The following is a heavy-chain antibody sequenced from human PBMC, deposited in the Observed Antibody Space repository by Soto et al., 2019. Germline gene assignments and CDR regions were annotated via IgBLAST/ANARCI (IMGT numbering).Heavy chain of an antibody. V-gene: IGHV4-39*01. Sequence: SETLSLTCTVSGDSIISSDFYWGWVRQPPGKGLEWIGSIFYLGSSYYNPPLKSRATMSVDTSKNQFSLRLRSVTAADTALYFCARRSLALRKNNWFDPWGQGIMVTVSS. CDR1: GDSIISSDFY. J-gene: IGHJ5*02. CDR3: ARRSLALRKNNWFDP. CDR2: IFYLGSS. D-gene: IGHD3-3*02.